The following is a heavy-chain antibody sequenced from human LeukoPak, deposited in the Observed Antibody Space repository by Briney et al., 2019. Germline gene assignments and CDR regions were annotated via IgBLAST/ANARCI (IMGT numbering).Heavy chain of an antibody. CDR1: GGSISSGGYY. CDR2: IYHSGST. D-gene: IGHD2-2*01. Sequence: SETLSLTCTVSGGSISSGGYYWSWIRQPPGKGLEWIGYIYHSGSTYYNPSLKSRVTISVDRSKNQFSLKLSSVTAADTAVYYCARGGDIVVVPAALFDYWGQGTLATVSS. V-gene: IGHV4-30-2*01. J-gene: IGHJ4*02. CDR3: ARGGDIVVVPAALFDY.